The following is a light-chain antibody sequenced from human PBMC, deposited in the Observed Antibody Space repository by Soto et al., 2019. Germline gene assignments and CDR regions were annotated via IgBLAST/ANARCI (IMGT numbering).Light chain of an antibody. Sequence: EIVMTQSPATLSVSPGERATLSCRASQSVSSNLAWDQQKPGQAPRLPIYGASTRATGIPARFSGSGSGTEFTLTISSLQSEDFAVYYCQQYNNWPRTFGQGTKVEIK. V-gene: IGKV3-15*01. CDR3: QQYNNWPRT. CDR2: GAS. CDR1: QSVSSN. J-gene: IGKJ1*01.